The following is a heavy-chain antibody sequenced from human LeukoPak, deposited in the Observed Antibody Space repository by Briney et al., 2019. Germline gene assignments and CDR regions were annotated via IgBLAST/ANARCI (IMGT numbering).Heavy chain of an antibody. Sequence: GGSLRLSCAASGDLFSGFRLNWVRQAPGKGLEWVSSISRSSSYIYYADSLKGRFTITRDNAKISLYLQMNSLRAEDTAVYYCARAAQSRSTKDYYYMDVWGKGTTVTVSS. CDR2: ISRSSSYI. CDR1: GDLFSGFR. CDR3: ARAAQSRSTKDYYYMDV. J-gene: IGHJ6*03. D-gene: IGHD6-6*01. V-gene: IGHV3-21*01.